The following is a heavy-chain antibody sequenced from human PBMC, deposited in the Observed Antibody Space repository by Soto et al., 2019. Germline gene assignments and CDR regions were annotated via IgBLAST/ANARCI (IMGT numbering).Heavy chain of an antibody. D-gene: IGHD3-10*01. J-gene: IGHJ6*02. CDR3: ARGKGMEQNYYNQGMAV. CDR2: INAGNGNT. Sequence: QVQVVQSGAEVKKPGASVKISCKASGYTFTTYAMHWVRQAPGQGLEWMAWINAGNGNTRYSPKFKGRVTISRDTSASTAYMELRSLRSEDTAVYYCARGKGMEQNYYNQGMAVWGQGTTVTVS. CDR1: GYTFTTYA. V-gene: IGHV1-3*01.